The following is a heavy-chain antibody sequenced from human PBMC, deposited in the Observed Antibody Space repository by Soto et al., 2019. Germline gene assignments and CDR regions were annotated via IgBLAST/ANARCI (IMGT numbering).Heavy chain of an antibody. J-gene: IGHJ5*02. V-gene: IGHV4-30-2*01. D-gene: IGHD3-16*01. CDR2: IYHSGST. CDR1: GGSISSGGYS. Sequence: PSETLSLTCAVSGGSISSGGYSWSWIRRPPGKGLEWIGYIYHSGSTYYNPSLKSRVTISVDRSKSQFSLKLSSVTAADTAVYYCATTAGGNWFDPWGQGTLVTVSS. CDR3: ATTAGGNWFDP.